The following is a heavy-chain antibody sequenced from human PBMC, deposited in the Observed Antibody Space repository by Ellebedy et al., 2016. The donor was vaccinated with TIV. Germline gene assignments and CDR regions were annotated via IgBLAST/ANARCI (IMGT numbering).Heavy chain of an antibody. CDR1: GFTFSSYA. D-gene: IGHD1-26*01. V-gene: IGHV3-23*01. CDR3: AQFMYSATTTHDY. Sequence: GESLKISCAASGFTFSSYAMSWVRQTPGKGLEWVSAIYGGGVTAYYTDSVKGRFTISRDNSRNTLYLQMNSLRAEDTAVYYCAQFMYSATTTHDYWGQGTLVTVSS. CDR2: IYGGGVTA. J-gene: IGHJ4*02.